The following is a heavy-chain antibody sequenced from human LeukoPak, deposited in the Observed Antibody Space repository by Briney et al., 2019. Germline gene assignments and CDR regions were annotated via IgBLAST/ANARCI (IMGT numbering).Heavy chain of an antibody. V-gene: IGHV4-4*07. CDR1: GGSISSYY. J-gene: IGHJ4*02. CDR2: IYTSGST. Sequence: SETLSLTCTVSGGSISSYYWSWIRQPAGKGLEWIGRIYTSGSTNYNPSLKSRVTMSVDTSKNQFSLKLSSVTAADTAVYYCAREKRDTSSSWYRIVDYWGQGTLVTVSS. CDR3: AREKRDTSSSWYRIVDY. D-gene: IGHD6-13*01.